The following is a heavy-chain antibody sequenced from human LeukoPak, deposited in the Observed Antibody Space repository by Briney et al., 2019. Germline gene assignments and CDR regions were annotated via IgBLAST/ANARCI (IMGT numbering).Heavy chain of an antibody. CDR3: ASNSWRPSYYYYYMDV. CDR2: IIPIFGTA. D-gene: IGHD6-13*01. V-gene: IGHV1-69*13. Sequence: ASVKVASKAYGGTFSSYAISWVRQAPGQLLEWMGGIIPIFGTANYAQKFQGRVTITADESTSTAYMELSSLRSDDTAVYYCASNSWRPSYYYYYMDVWGKGTTVTVSS. J-gene: IGHJ6*03. CDR1: GGTFSSYA.